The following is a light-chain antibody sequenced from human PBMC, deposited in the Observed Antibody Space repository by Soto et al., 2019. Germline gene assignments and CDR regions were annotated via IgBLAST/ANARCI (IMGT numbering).Light chain of an antibody. CDR2: SNY. J-gene: IGLJ1*01. V-gene: IGLV1-44*01. Sequence: QSVLTQPPSASGTPGQRVTISCSGSNSNIGSNPVHWYQQFPGTAPKVLIYSNYQRPSGVPDRFSGSKSGNTASLTVSGLQAEDEGDYYCSSYAGSDYPYVFGTGTKVTVL. CDR3: SSYAGSDYPYV. CDR1: NSNIGSNP.